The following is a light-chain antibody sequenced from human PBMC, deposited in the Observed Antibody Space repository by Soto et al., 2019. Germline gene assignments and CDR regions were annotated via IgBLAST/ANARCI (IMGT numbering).Light chain of an antibody. CDR1: QSIRTN. J-gene: IGKJ1*01. V-gene: IGKV3-15*01. CDR2: GAS. CDR3: QQYFNCPFTWT. Sequence: DIVLTQSPATLSVSAGGTVTLSCRASQSIRTNVAWYQQIPGQAPRLLVYGASTRATGVPARFSGSGSGIEFALTISSLQSEDSEFDYYQQYFNCPFTWTFGPGTKVQIK.